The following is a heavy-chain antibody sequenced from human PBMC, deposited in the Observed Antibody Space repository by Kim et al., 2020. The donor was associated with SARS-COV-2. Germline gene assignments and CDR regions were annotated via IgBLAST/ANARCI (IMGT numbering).Heavy chain of an antibody. CDR3: ARGGYSGNSRLCDC. D-gene: IGHD4-4*01. V-gene: IGHV4-59*01. CDR1: GGSISTYD. J-gene: IGHJ4*02. CDR2: INYGGST. Sequence: SETLSLTCTVSGGSISTYDWNWIRQTPGKGLEWIGYINYGGSTNYNPSLKSRVTIFIDTSKNQFSLRLTSVTAADTAIYYCARGGYSGNSRLCDCWGQGTLVTVSS.